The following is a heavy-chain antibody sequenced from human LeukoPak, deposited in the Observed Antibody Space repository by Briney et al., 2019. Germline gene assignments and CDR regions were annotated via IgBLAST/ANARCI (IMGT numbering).Heavy chain of an antibody. CDR2: ISSGSTI. CDR3: ARESIAVAGAPFDY. J-gene: IGHJ4*02. V-gene: IGHV3-48*03. D-gene: IGHD6-19*01. CDR1: GFTFSSYE. Sequence: GGSLRLSCAASGFTFSSYEMNWVRQAPGKGLGWVSYISSGSTIHDADSVKGRFTISRDNAKNSLYLQMNSLRAEDTAVYYCARESIAVAGAPFDYWGQGTLVTVSS.